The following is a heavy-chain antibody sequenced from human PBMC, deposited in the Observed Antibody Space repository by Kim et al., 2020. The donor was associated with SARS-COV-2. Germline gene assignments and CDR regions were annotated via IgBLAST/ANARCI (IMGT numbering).Heavy chain of an antibody. D-gene: IGHD2-2*02. CDR3: ASRRYTSTYYYFDY. Sequence: GGSLRLSCAASGFTFSSYWIHWVRQAPGKGLVWVSRINSDGGTTSYSDSAKGRVTISSDNAKSTLSLQMNSLSAEATAVSYCASRRYTSTYYYFDYWGQG. CDR1: GFTFSSYW. J-gene: IGHJ4*02. V-gene: IGHV3-74*01. CDR2: INSDGGTT.